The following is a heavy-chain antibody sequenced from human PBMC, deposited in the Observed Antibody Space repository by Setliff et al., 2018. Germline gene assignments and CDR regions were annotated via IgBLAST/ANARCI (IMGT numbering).Heavy chain of an antibody. D-gene: IGHD3-22*01. J-gene: IGHJ6*03. V-gene: IGHV3-23*01. CDR3: VREGVDSRSSTDYRYYMDV. CDR1: GFTFSTYA. CDR2: ISGSGGST. Sequence: GGSLRLSCAASGFTFSTYAMSWVRQAPGKGLEWVSGISGSGGSTYYADSVKGRFTISRNNSKNTLYLQMNSLRAEDTAVYYCVREGVDSRSSTDYRYYMDVWGKGTTVTVSS.